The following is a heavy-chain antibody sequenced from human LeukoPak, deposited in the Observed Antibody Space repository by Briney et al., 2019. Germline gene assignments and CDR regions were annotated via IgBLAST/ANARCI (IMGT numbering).Heavy chain of an antibody. Sequence: SETLSLTCTVSGGSIINYYWSWIRQPPGKGLEWIGYIYSSGTTNYNPSLKSRVTISVDTSKNQLSLKLTSVTAADTAVYYCARTYNWNDGLDYWGQGTLVTVSS. CDR3: ARTYNWNDGLDY. CDR2: IYSSGTT. D-gene: IGHD1-1*01. J-gene: IGHJ4*02. CDR1: GGSIINYY. V-gene: IGHV4-59*01.